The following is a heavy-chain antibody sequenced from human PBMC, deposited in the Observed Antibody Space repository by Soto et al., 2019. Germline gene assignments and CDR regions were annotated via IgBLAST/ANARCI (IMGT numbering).Heavy chain of an antibody. V-gene: IGHV1-8*01. Sequence: ASVKVSCKASGYTFTRYEINWVRQATGQGLEWMGWMNPNNGNTAYAQKFQGRIAMTRNTSISTAYMELSSLRSEDTAVYYCNFSSVGVTDRDYCGQGTMFAVAS. D-gene: IGHD2-8*01. J-gene: IGHJ4*02. CDR2: MNPNNGNT. CDR3: NFSSVGVTDRDY. CDR1: GYTFTRYE.